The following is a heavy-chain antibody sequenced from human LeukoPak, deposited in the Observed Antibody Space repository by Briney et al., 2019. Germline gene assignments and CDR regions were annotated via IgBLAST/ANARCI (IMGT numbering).Heavy chain of an antibody. V-gene: IGHV1-58*01. CDR3: AADPSYSSGYRYYFDY. CDR2: IVVGSGDT. Sequence: SVKVSCKTSGFTFISSAVQWVRQARGQRLEWIGWIVVGSGDTNYAQKSQERVHITRDMSTSKAYMELRSLRSEDTAVYYCAADPSYSSGYRYYFDYWGQGTLVTVSS. J-gene: IGHJ4*02. D-gene: IGHD3-22*01. CDR1: GFTFISSA.